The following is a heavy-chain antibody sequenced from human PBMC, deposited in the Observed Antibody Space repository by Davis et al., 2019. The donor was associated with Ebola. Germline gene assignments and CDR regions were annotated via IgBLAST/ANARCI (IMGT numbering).Heavy chain of an antibody. J-gene: IGHJ4*02. CDR3: ARQEDDILTGYYRGFDY. Sequence: GESLKISCKGSGYSFTSYWIGWVRQMPGKGLEWMGIIYPGDSYTNYSPSFQGHVTISADKSISTAYLQWSSLKASDTAMYYCARQEDDILTGYYRGFDYWGQGTLVTVSS. CDR1: GYSFTSYW. CDR2: IYPGDSYT. V-gene: IGHV5-51*01. D-gene: IGHD3-9*01.